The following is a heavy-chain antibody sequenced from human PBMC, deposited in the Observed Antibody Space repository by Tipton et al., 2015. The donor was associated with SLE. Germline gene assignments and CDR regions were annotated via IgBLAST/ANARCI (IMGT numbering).Heavy chain of an antibody. Sequence: TLSLTCTVSGGSISSSLYFWAWIRQPPGKALEWIGSIYYSGSTYYKPSLKSRVTMSVDTSKNQFSLKLSSMTAADTAVYYCARVGLLGPDAFDIWGQGTMVIVSS. CDR1: GGSISSSLYF. D-gene: IGHD3/OR15-3a*01. J-gene: IGHJ3*02. CDR3: ARVGLLGPDAFDI. V-gene: IGHV4-39*01. CDR2: IYYSGST.